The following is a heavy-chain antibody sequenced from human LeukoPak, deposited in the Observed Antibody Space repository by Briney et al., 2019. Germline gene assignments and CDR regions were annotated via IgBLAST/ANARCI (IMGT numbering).Heavy chain of an antibody. CDR2: IYYSGST. CDR3: ARRTLYDSSGYYYSDPYYYYYYMDV. V-gene: IGHV4-39*01. J-gene: IGHJ6*03. CDR1: GGSISSSSYY. D-gene: IGHD3-22*01. Sequence: PSETLSLTCTVSGGSISSSSYYWGWIRQPPGKGLEWIGSIYYSGSTYYNPSLKGRVTISVDTSKNQFSLKLSSVTAADTAVYYCARRTLYDSSGYYYSDPYYYYYYMDVWGKGTTVTISS.